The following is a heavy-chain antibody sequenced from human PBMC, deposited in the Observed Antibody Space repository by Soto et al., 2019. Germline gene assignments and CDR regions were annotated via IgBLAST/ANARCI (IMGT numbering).Heavy chain of an antibody. V-gene: IGHV4-4*02. CDR1: SGSISRGNW. D-gene: IGHD2-2*01. CDR2: IYHSGST. CDR3: ARDLPRYCSSTSCYSPLGYMDV. J-gene: IGHJ6*03. Sequence: SGTLALTCTVSSGSISRGNWWSWVRQPPGKGLEWIGEIYHSGSTNYNPSLKSRVTISVDKSKNQFSLKLSSVTAADTAVYYCARDLPRYCSSTSCYSPLGYMDVWGKGTTVTVSS.